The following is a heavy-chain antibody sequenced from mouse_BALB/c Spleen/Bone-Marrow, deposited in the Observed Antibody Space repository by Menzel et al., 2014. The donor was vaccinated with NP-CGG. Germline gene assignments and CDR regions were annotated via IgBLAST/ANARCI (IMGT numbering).Heavy chain of an antibody. J-gene: IGHJ4*01. D-gene: IGHD3-1*01. CDR3: ARQLGLRWAMDY. CDR2: ICNGGGST. Sequence: EVMLVESGGGLVPPAGSLKLSCAASGFTFSSYTLSWVRQTPEKRLEWVAYICNGGGSTYYPDTVKGRFTIYRDNAKNTLYLQMSSLKSEDTAIYYCARQLGLRWAMDYWGQGTSITVSS. CDR1: GFTFSSYT. V-gene: IGHV5-12-2*01.